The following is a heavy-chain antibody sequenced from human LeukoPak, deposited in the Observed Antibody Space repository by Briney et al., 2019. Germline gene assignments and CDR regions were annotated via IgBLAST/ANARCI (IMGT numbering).Heavy chain of an antibody. Sequence: KPGGSLRLSCAASGFTFSSYSMNWVRQAPGKGLEWVSSISSSSSYIYYADSVKGRFTISRDNAKNTLYLQMNSLRAEDTAVYYCARHDYGDSYFDYWGQGTLVTVSS. J-gene: IGHJ4*02. CDR1: GFTFSSYS. CDR3: ARHDYGDSYFDY. D-gene: IGHD4-17*01. CDR2: ISSSSSYI. V-gene: IGHV3-21*01.